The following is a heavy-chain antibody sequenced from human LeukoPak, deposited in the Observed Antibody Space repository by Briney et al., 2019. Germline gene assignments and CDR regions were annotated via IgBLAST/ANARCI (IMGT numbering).Heavy chain of an antibody. CDR2: ISWISGSI. CDR1: GFTLVDYA. Sequence: PGGSLRLSCAAAGFTLVDYAMHWVRPAPEKGLEWVSGISWISGSIGYADSVKGRFTISRDNAKNSLYLQMTSLRAEDTALYYCAKDISGYYYDSSGYYFDYWGQGTLVTVSS. J-gene: IGHJ4*02. V-gene: IGHV3-9*01. D-gene: IGHD3-22*01. CDR3: AKDISGYYYDSSGYYFDY.